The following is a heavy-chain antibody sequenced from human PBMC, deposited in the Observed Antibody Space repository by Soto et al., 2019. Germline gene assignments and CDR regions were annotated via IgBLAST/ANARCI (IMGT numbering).Heavy chain of an antibody. D-gene: IGHD3-10*01. CDR3: ARGFGRFNY. CDR1: GFTFNDFE. Sequence: EVQLLESGGGLVQPGGSLRLSCGVSGFTFNDFEMNWVRQAPGKGPEWLAYIDGSGATKKYADSVRGRFTISRVNPNNSLFLQMTSLSAADTAICFCARGFGRFNYWGQGSLVSVSS. V-gene: IGHV3-48*03. CDR2: IDGSGATK. J-gene: IGHJ4*02.